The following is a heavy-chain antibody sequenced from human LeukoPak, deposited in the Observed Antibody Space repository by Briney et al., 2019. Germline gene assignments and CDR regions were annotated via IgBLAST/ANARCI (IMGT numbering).Heavy chain of an antibody. Sequence: ASVKVSCKASGYTFTGYYMHWVRQAPGQGLEWMGRINPNSGGTNYAQKFQGRVTMTRDTSISTAYMELSRLRSDDTAVYYCARGRQRIAAAGTKSIWFDPWGQGTLVTVSS. CDR1: GYTFTGYY. V-gene: IGHV1-2*06. J-gene: IGHJ5*02. D-gene: IGHD6-13*01. CDR3: ARGRQRIAAAGTKSIWFDP. CDR2: INPNSGGT.